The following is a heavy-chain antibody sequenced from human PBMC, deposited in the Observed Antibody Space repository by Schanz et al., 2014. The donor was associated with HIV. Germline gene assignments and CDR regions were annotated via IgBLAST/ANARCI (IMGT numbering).Heavy chain of an antibody. Sequence: VQLVESGGGVVQPGMSLRLSCAASGFTVSSIYMSWVRQAPGRGLEWVSVISDSGGSTYYADPVKGRFTISRDNSKNTLYLQMNSLRAEDTAVYYCAKGGRDILSYYGMDVWGQGTTVTVSS. V-gene: IGHV3-23*04. CDR1: GFTVSSIY. CDR3: AKGGRDILSYYGMDV. J-gene: IGHJ6*02. CDR2: ISDSGGST. D-gene: IGHD2-15*01.